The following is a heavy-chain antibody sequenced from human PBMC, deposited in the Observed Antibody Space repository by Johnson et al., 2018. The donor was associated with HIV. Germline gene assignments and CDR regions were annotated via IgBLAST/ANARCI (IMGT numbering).Heavy chain of an antibody. J-gene: IGHJ3*01. CDR2: ISDDGSNK. CDR3: ARDLWAYSTRDDAFDL. V-gene: IGHV3-30-3*01. D-gene: IGHD6-13*01. CDR1: GFTFSSYA. Sequence: QVQLVESGGGVVQPGRSLRLSCAASGFTFSSYAMHWVRQAPGKGLDWVAVISDDGSNKYYADSVKGRVTISGDNSKNTLYLQMNSLRAEDTAVYYCARDLWAYSTRDDAFDLWGQGSMVTVSS.